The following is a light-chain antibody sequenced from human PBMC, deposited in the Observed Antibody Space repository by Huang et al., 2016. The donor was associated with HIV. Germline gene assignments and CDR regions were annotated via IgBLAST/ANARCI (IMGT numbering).Light chain of an antibody. J-gene: IGKJ4*01. CDR1: QSVSSY. CDR3: QQRSDWPLT. Sequence: EIVLTQSPATLFLSPGERATLSCRASQSVSSYLAWYQQKPGQATRLLIYDTFNRATGIPARFSGSGSGTDFTLTISSLEPEDFAVYYCQQRSDWPLTFGGGTKVEIK. CDR2: DTF. V-gene: IGKV3-11*01.